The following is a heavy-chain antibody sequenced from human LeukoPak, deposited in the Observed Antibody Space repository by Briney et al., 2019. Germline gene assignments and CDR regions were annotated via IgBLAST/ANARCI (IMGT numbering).Heavy chain of an antibody. V-gene: IGHV1-18*01. CDR2: ISAYNGNT. CDR3: ARVPAWPYDFWSGYSSFDY. J-gene: IGHJ4*02. CDR1: GGTFSSYA. D-gene: IGHD3-3*01. Sequence: ASVKVSCKASGGTFSSYAISWVRQAPGQGLEWMGWISAYNGNTNYAQKLQGRVTMTTDTSTSTAYMELRSLRSDDTAVYYCARVPAWPYDFWSGYSSFDYWGQGTLVTVSS.